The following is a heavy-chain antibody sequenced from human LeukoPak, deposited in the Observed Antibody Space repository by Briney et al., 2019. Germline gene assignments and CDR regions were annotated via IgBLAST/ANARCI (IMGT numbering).Heavy chain of an antibody. CDR1: GFTFSSYD. J-gene: IGHJ4*02. CDR3: AKRMGSPYVFDY. D-gene: IGHD3-16*01. Sequence: GGSLRLSCAASGFTFSSYDIHWVRQAPGKGLEWVAFVPYNGGKNYYAGYVKGRFTISRDNSKDTVYLQMNSLRPEDTAVYFCAKRMGSPYVFDYWGQGTLVTVSS. CDR2: VPYNGGKN. V-gene: IGHV3-30*02.